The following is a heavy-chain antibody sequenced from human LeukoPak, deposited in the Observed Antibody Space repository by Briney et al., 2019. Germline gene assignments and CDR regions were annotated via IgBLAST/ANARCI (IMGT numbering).Heavy chain of an antibody. D-gene: IGHD2-15*01. Sequence: GSLRLSCAASGFAFSNHAMTWIRQPPGKGLEWIGEINHSGSTNYNPSLKSRVTISVDTSKNQFSLKLSSVTAADTAVYYCARGLSAIVYWGQGTLVTVSS. CDR2: INHSGST. J-gene: IGHJ4*02. V-gene: IGHV4-34*01. CDR1: GFAFSNHA. CDR3: ARGLSAIVY.